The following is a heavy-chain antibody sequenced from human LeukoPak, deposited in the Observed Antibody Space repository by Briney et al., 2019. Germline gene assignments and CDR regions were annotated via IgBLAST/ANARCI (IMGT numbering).Heavy chain of an antibody. CDR2: IYYSGST. CDR3: ARQGVSPAAIYSGAFDI. J-gene: IGHJ3*02. Sequence: PSETLSLTCTVSGGSISSYYWSWIRQPPGKGLEWIGYIYYSGSTNYNPSLKSRVTISVDTSKNQFSLKLSSVTAADTAVYYCARQGVSPAAIYSGAFDIWGQGTMVTVSS. CDR1: GGSISSYY. D-gene: IGHD2-2*01. V-gene: IGHV4-59*01.